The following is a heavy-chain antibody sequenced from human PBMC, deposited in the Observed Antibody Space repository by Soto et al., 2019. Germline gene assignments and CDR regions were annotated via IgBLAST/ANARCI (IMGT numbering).Heavy chain of an antibody. J-gene: IGHJ6*02. CDR2: INADNGDI. CDR1: GYRFTNYG. D-gene: IGHD6-13*01. V-gene: IGHV1-18*04. CDR3: ARWVVAGGTGVMDV. Sequence: QVQLVQSGPEVKMPGASVKVSCKTSGYRFTNYGISWVRQAPGQGLEWMGWINADNGDIKYAQKFQGRVTMTTDTSTRTVYMELRTLRSVDTAVYSCARWVVAGGTGVMDVWGQGTTVTVSS.